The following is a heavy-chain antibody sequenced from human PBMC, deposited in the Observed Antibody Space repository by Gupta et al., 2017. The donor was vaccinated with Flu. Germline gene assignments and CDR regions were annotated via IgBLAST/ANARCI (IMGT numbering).Heavy chain of an antibody. J-gene: IGHJ6*02. D-gene: IGHD5-24*01. CDR1: GGSIINYG. CDR3: AKDWRWDNNNYGMNV. Sequence: QARALRPGRGLVQRGRSRCLPCAASGGSIINYGMPWVRQAPGKGLEWVAVISHDGSNYYHTDSVKGRFTISRDNSKNTLYLQMSSLRTEDTAVYYCAKDWRWDNNNYGMNVWGQGTTVTVSS. V-gene: IGHV3-30*18. CDR2: ISHDGSNY.